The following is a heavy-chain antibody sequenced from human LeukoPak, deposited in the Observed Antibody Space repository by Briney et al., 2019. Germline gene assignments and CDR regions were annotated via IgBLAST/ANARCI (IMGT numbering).Heavy chain of an antibody. J-gene: IGHJ5*02. CDR3: AKSSCSGGACYSPRFDP. CDR2: ISASGGTT. D-gene: IGHD2-15*01. V-gene: IGHV3-23*01. CDR1: GFTFSSYS. Sequence: GGSLRLSCAASGFTFSSYSMNWVRQAPGKGLEWVSAISASGGTTHHADSVKGRFTISRDNSKNTLYLQMNSLRAEDTAVYYCAKSSCSGGACYSPRFDPWGQGTLVTVSS.